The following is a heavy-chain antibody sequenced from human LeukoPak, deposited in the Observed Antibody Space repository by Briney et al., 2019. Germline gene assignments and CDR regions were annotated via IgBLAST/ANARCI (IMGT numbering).Heavy chain of an antibody. CDR1: GFTFRSHA. CDR2: IYENGGTT. CDR3: AKMPISIAAAETGYYFDY. D-gene: IGHD6-13*01. Sequence: GGSLRLSCVGSGFTFRSHAMSWVRQAPEKGLEFVSGIYENGGTTYYADSVKGRFSISRDNSKNTLYLQINSLRAEDTAVYYCAKMPISIAAAETGYYFDYWGQGTLVTVSS. V-gene: IGHV3-23*01. J-gene: IGHJ4*02.